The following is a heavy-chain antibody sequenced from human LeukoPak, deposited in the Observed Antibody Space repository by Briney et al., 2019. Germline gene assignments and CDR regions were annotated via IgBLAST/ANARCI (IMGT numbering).Heavy chain of an antibody. J-gene: IGHJ4*02. Sequence: GGSLRLSCAASGFTFSSYAMSWVRQAPGKGLEWVAVISFDGSNKYYADSVKGRFTISRDNSKNTLYLQMSSLRAEDTAVYYCAKSPTALEPYWGQGTLVTVSS. V-gene: IGHV3-30*18. CDR2: ISFDGSNK. CDR1: GFTFSSYA. CDR3: AKSPTALEPY.